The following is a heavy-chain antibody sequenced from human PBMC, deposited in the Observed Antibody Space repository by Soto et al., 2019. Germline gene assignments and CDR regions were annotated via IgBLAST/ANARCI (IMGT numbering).Heavy chain of an antibody. CDR3: ARHGVMLGDIVVVPAPYYMDV. J-gene: IGHJ6*03. D-gene: IGHD2-2*01. CDR2: IYYSGST. CDR1: GGSISSSSYY. Sequence: SETLSLTCTVSGGSISSSSYYWGWIRQPPGKGLEWIGSIYYSGSTYYNPSLKSRVTISVDTSKNQFSLKLSSVTAADTAVYYCARHGVMLGDIVVVPAPYYMDVWGKGTTVTVSS. V-gene: IGHV4-39*01.